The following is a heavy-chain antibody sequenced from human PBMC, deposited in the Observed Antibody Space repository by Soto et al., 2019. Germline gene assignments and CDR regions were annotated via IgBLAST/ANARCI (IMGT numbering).Heavy chain of an antibody. CDR1: GGTFSSYA. J-gene: IGHJ6*02. D-gene: IGHD6-19*01. CDR2: IIPIFGTA. Sequence: ASVKVSCKASGGTFSSYAISWVRQAPGQGLEWMGGIIPIFGTANYAQKFQGRVTITADESTSTAYMELSSLRSEDTAVYYCARGGIAVAGGYYGMDVWGQGTTVTVSS. V-gene: IGHV1-69*13. CDR3: ARGGIAVAGGYYGMDV.